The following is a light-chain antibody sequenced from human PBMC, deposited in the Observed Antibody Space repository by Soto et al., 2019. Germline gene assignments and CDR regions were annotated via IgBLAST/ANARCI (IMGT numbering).Light chain of an antibody. Sequence: DIQMTQSPASLSASVGDRVTITCRASQGVRDALGWYQQKPGKAPKRLIYAASSLQSGVPTRFSGSGSGTEFTLTISSLQPEDFAPYYCLQHNRYPQTFGQGTKVDIK. CDR2: AAS. CDR1: QGVRDA. V-gene: IGKV1-17*01. J-gene: IGKJ1*01. CDR3: LQHNRYPQT.